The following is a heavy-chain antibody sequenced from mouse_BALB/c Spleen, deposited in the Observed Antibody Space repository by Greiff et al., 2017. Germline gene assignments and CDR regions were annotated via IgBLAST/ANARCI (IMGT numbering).Heavy chain of an antibody. CDR2: INPSTGYT. CDR3: ARVITTWFAY. D-gene: IGHD2-4*01. CDR1: GYTFTSYW. J-gene: IGHJ3*01. Sequence: VQLQQSGAELAKPGASVKMSCKASGYTFTSYWMHWVKQRPGQGLEWIGYINPSTGYTEYNQKFKDKATLTADKSSSTAYMQLSSLTSEDSAVYYCARVITTWFAYWGQGTLVTVSA. V-gene: IGHV1-7*01.